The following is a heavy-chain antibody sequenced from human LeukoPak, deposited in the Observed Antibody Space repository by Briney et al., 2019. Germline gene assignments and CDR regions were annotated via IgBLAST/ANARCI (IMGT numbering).Heavy chain of an antibody. J-gene: IGHJ4*02. CDR2: IYYSGST. CDR3: AGPYSSSWLGY. CDR1: GGPISSSSYY. Sequence: SETLSLTCSVSGGPISSSSYYWGWIRQPPGKGLEWIGYIYYSGSTYYNPSLKSRVTISVDTSKNQFSLKLRSVTAADTAVYYCAGPYSSSWLGYWGQGTLVTVSS. D-gene: IGHD6-13*01. V-gene: IGHV4-39*07.